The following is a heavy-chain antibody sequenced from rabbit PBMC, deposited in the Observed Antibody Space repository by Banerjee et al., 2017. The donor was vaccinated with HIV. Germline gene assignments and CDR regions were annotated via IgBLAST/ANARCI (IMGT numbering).Heavy chain of an antibody. D-gene: IGHD6-1*01. V-gene: IGHV1S40*01. J-gene: IGHJ4*01. CDR2: ISGGSSGNT. Sequence: QSLEESGGDLVMPGASLTLTCTASGFSFSSGYWICWVRQAPGKGLEWIACISGGSSGNTYYASWARGRFTISKTSSTTVTLQVTSLTAADTATYFCARNGGYITYGYATDLWGPGTLVTVS. CDR3: ARNGGYITYGYATDL. CDR1: GFSFSSGYW.